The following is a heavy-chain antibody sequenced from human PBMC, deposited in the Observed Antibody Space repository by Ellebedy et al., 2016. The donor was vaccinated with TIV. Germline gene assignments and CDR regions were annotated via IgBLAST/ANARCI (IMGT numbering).Heavy chain of an antibody. CDR2: INPNGLST. D-gene: IGHD4-23*01. CDR3: ARGSPGNSGLNPDY. Sequence: ASVKVSXKSSRYTFTNYYMHWVRQAPGQGLEWMGIINPNGLSTSYAQKFEGRVTMTRDASTSTVYMTLRSLTSDDTAVYYCARGSPGNSGLNPDYWGQGTLVTVSS. V-gene: IGHV1-46*01. CDR1: RYTFTNYY. J-gene: IGHJ4*02.